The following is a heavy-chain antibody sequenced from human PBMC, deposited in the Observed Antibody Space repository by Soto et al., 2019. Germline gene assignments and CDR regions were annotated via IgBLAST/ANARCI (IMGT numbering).Heavy chain of an antibody. CDR1: GFTFSNYA. D-gene: IGHD5-12*01. J-gene: IGHJ4*02. CDR2: VSYDGSYK. Sequence: QVQVVESGGGVVQPGRSLRLSCAASGFTFSNYAMHWVRQAPGKGLEWVAVVSYDGSYKYYADSVKGRFTISRDNSKNTLYLQMNSLRAEDTAVYYCARRGYSGYDHFDCWGQGTLVTVSS. CDR3: ARRGYSGYDHFDC. V-gene: IGHV3-30-3*01.